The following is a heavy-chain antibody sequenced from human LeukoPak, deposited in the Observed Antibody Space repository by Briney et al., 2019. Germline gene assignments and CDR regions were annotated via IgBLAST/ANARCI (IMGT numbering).Heavy chain of an antibody. CDR1: GFSISGHW. Sequence: GGSLRLPCTASGFSISGHWQTWVRQTPGKGLEWVAHINADGSETSYAGSVKGRFTISKDSVENSVTLQMNSLRVEDTAVYYCAKPVLTGYYIFDYWGQGTLVTVSS. CDR2: INADGSET. D-gene: IGHD3-9*01. J-gene: IGHJ4*02. V-gene: IGHV3-7*03. CDR3: AKPVLTGYYIFDY.